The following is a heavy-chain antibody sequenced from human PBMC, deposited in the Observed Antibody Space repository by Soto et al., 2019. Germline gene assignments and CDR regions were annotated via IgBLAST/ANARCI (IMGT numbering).Heavy chain of an antibody. CDR1: GGSISSSNW. V-gene: IGHV4-4*02. CDR3: ARDFRPARTFRYFDWPQGLFDP. Sequence: SETLSLTCAVSGGSISSSNWWSWVRQPPGXGLEWIGEIYHSGSTNYNPSLKSRVTISVDKSKNQFSLKLSSVTAADTAVYYCARDFRPARTFRYFDWPQGLFDPWGQGTLVTVSS. D-gene: IGHD3-9*01. CDR2: IYHSGST. J-gene: IGHJ5*02.